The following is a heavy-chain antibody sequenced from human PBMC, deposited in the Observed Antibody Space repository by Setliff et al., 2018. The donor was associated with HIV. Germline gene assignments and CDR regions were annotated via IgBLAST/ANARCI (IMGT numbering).Heavy chain of an antibody. J-gene: IGHJ4*02. CDR1: GYTFTAYY. V-gene: IGHV1-2*06. CDR2: INSNNGGT. CDR3: AREERYYEGKGALDY. D-gene: IGHD3-22*01. Sequence: ASVKVSCKTSGYTFTAYYIHWVRQAPGQGLEWMGRINSNNGGTKYAQNFQGRVTMTRDTSITTAYMELSSLISDNTAVYYCAREERYYEGKGALDYWGQGMLVTVSS.